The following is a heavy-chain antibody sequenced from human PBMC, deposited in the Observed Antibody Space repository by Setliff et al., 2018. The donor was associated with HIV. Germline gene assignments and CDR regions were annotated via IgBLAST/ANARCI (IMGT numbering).Heavy chain of an antibody. D-gene: IGHD6-13*01. Sequence: SETLSLTCDVSGDLIRNSFYYWAWIRQSPGRGLEWIGSVYYSGSTHYNPSLESRATISVDTSMNYLSLNLTSVTAADTAVYFCARDVMRWLVMGPGATRGYFDAWGQGALVTVSS. CDR1: GDLIRNSFYY. V-gene: IGHV4-39*07. CDR2: VYYSGST. J-gene: IGHJ4*02. CDR3: ARDVMRWLVMGPGATRGYFDA.